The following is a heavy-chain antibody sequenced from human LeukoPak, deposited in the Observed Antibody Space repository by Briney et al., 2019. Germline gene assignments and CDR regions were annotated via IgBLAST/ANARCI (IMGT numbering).Heavy chain of an antibody. CDR3: ARADYGYGD. CDR1: GLIVSNNY. CDR2: IYPDGRT. Sequence: GGSPRLSCAASGLIVSNNYMSWVRQAPGKGLEWVSVIYPDGRTYYADSVKGRFTISRDNPKNTLYLQMNSLRVEDTAAYYCARADYGYGDWGQGTLVTVSS. J-gene: IGHJ4*02. D-gene: IGHD5-18*01. V-gene: IGHV3-53*01.